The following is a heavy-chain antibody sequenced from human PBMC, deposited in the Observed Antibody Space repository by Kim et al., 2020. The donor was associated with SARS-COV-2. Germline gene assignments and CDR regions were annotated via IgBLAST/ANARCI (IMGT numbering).Heavy chain of an antibody. V-gene: IGHV3-33*01. J-gene: IGHJ4*02. CDR3: ARERYPVVVFDY. D-gene: IGHD3-22*01. Sequence: YYADSVKGRFTIARDNSKNTLYLQMNSLRAEDTAVYYCARERYPVVVFDYWGQGTLVTVSS.